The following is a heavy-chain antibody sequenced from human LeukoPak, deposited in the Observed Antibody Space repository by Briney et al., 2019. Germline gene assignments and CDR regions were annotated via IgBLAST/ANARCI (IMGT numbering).Heavy chain of an antibody. D-gene: IGHD3-3*01. J-gene: IGHJ3*02. CDR1: GFTFDVYD. V-gene: IGHV3-20*04. Sequence: WGSLRLSCAASGFTFDVYDMSWVRQVPGKGLEWVSGINSNGGSTAYADSVKGRFTISRDNAKNSLYLQMNSLRAEDTALYYCARGELEWLLYNAFDIWGQGTMVTVSS. CDR2: INSNGGST. CDR3: ARGELEWLLYNAFDI.